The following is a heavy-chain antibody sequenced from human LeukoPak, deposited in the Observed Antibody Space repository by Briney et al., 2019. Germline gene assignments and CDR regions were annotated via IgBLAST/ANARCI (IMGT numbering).Heavy chain of an antibody. CDR1: GFTFSTYN. J-gene: IGHJ6*03. CDR2: ITSTSSYI. CDR3: ARDPYSGSYGDYYYYFMDI. D-gene: IGHD1-26*01. V-gene: IGHV3-21*01. Sequence: NPGGSLRLSCAASGFTFSTYNMNWVRQAPGKGLEWVSSITSTSSYIYYADSVKGRFTISRDNAKNSLYLQMNSLRADDTAVYYCARDPYSGSYGDYYYYFMDIWGKGTTVTISS.